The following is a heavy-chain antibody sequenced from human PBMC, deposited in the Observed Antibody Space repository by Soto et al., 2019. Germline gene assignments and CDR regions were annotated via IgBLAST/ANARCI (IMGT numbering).Heavy chain of an antibody. CDR3: ARDAFGEQWLDPLHYYGMDV. J-gene: IGHJ6*02. CDR1: GYTFTSYA. D-gene: IGHD6-19*01. Sequence: ASVKVSCKASGYTFTSYAMNWVRQAPGQGLEWMGWINTNTGNATDAQGFTGRFVFSLDTSVSTAYLQICSLKAEDPAVYYCARDAFGEQWLDPLHYYGMDVCVQGPTVTVSS. V-gene: IGHV7-4-1*01. CDR2: INTNTGNA.